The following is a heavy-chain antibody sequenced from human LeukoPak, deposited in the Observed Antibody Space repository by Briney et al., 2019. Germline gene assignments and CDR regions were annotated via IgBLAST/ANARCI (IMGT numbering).Heavy chain of an antibody. CDR3: VKDKPNGWIAVAGAFDI. V-gene: IGHV3-43*02. Sequence: QPGGSLRLSCAASGFSFEDYAMHWDRQAPGKGLQWVSLISGDGGSTYYADSVKGRFTISRDNSKNSLYLQMNSLRTEVTALYYCVKDKPNGWIAVAGAFDIWGQGTMVTVSS. CDR1: GFSFEDYA. J-gene: IGHJ3*02. CDR2: ISGDGGST. D-gene: IGHD6-19*01.